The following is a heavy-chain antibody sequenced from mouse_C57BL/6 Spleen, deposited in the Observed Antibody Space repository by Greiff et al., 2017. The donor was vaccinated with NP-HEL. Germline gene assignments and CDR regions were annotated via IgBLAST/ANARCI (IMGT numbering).Heavy chain of an antibody. CDR2: IHPNSGST. J-gene: IGHJ4*01. Sequence: QVQLQQPGAELVKPGASVKLSCKASGYTFTSYWMHWVKQRPGQGLEWIGMIHPNSGSTNYNEKFKSKATLTVDKSSSTAYMQLSSLTSEDSAVYYCAREDDGYYSYAMDYWGQGTSVTVSS. CDR1: GYTFTSYW. V-gene: IGHV1-64*01. CDR3: AREDDGYYSYAMDY. D-gene: IGHD2-3*01.